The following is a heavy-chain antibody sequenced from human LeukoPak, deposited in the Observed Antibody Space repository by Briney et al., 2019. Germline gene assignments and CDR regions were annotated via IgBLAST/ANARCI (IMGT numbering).Heavy chain of an antibody. J-gene: IGHJ5*02. CDR2: IYYSGST. CDR3: ERVVPAAMPRVHWFDP. Sequence: SETLSLTCTVSGGSISSYYWSWIRQPPGKGLDWIGYIYYSGSTNYNPSLKSRVTISVDTSKNQFSLKLSSVTAADTAVYYCERVVPAAMPRVHWFDPWGQGTLVTVSS. D-gene: IGHD2-2*01. V-gene: IGHV4-59*01. CDR1: GGSISSYY.